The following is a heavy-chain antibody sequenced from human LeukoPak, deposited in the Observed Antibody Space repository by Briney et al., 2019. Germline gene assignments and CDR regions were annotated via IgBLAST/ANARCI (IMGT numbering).Heavy chain of an antibody. CDR3: ARVQFVVATTNFDC. J-gene: IGHJ4*02. CDR1: GGSISSGGYS. V-gene: IGHV4-30-2*01. D-gene: IGHD2-15*01. CDR2: IYHSGST. Sequence: PSETLSLTCAVSGGSISSGGYSWSWIRQPPGKGLEWIGYIYHSGSTYYNPSLKSRVTISVDRSKNQFSLKLSSVTAADTAVYYCARVQFVVATTNFDCWGQGTLVTVSS.